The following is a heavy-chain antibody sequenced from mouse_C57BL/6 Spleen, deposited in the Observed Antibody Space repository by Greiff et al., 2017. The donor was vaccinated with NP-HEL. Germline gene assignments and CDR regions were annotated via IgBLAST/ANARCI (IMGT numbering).Heavy chain of an antibody. J-gene: IGHJ3*01. CDR3: ASPPDYGSSYTWFAY. CDR1: GYTFTSYG. V-gene: IGHV1-81*01. D-gene: IGHD1-1*01. Sequence: VQLQQSGAELARPGASVKLSCKASGYTFTSYGISWVKQRTGQGLEWIGEIYPRSGNTYYNEKFKGKATLTADKSSSTAYMELRSLTSEDSAVYFCASPPDYGSSYTWFAYWGQGTLVTVSA. CDR2: IYPRSGNT.